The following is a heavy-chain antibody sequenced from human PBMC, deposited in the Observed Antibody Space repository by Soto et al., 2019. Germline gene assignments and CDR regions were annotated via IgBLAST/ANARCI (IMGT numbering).Heavy chain of an antibody. J-gene: IGHJ2*01. CDR3: ARGSPYWYFDL. V-gene: IGHV1-69*02. CDR2: IIPILGIA. CDR1: GGTFSSYT. Sequence: SVTVSCKASGGTFSSYTISWVRQAPGQGLEWMGRIIPILGIANYAQKFQGRVTITADKSTSTAYMELSSLRSEDTAVYYCARGSPYWYFDLWGRGTLVTVS.